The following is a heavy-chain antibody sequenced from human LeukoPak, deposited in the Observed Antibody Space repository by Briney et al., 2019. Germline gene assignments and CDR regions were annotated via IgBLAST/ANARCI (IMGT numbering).Heavy chain of an antibody. D-gene: IGHD5-18*01. CDR1: GFTFSSYS. CDR3: ARERGYSYGRSLDY. Sequence: PGGSLRLSCAASGFTFSSYSMNWVRQSPDKGLEWIGEINHSGSTNYNPSLKSRVTISVDTSKNQFSLKLSSVTAADTAVYYCARERGYSYGRSLDYWGQGTLVTVSS. J-gene: IGHJ4*02. CDR2: INHSGST. V-gene: IGHV4-34*01.